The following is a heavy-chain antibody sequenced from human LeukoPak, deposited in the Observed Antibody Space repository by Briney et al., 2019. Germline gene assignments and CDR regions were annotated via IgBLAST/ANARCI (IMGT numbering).Heavy chain of an antibody. V-gene: IGHV1-2*02. CDR1: GDTFTGYY. Sequence: ASVKVSCKATGDTFTGYYMHWVRQAPGQGLEWMGWINPNSGGTNYAQKFQGRVTMTRDTSISTAYMELSRLRSDDTAVYYCARVDHPMQFDPWGQGTLVTVSS. D-gene: IGHD2-2*01. J-gene: IGHJ5*02. CDR3: ARVDHPMQFDP. CDR2: INPNSGGT.